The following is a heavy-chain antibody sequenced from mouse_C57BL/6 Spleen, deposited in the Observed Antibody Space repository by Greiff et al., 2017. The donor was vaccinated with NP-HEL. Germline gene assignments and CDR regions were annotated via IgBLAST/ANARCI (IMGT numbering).Heavy chain of an antibody. Sequence: VMLVESGAELARPGASVKLSCKASGYTFTSYGISWVKQRTGQGLEWIGEIYPRSGNTYYNEKFKGKATLTADKSSSTAYMELRSLTSEDSAVYFCARADYDVGYWGQGTTLTVSS. J-gene: IGHJ2*01. V-gene: IGHV1-81*01. CDR3: ARADYDVGY. D-gene: IGHD2-4*01. CDR2: IYPRSGNT. CDR1: GYTFTSYG.